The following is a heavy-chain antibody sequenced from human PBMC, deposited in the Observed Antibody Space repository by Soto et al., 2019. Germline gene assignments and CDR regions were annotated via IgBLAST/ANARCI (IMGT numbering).Heavy chain of an antibody. CDR2: IIPISGAA. V-gene: IGHV1-69*06. CDR1: GGTFSNYV. CDR3: ASYMTRTVVPYFDF. Sequence: QVQLVQSGAEVKKPGSSVKVSCKASGGTFSNYVVNWVRQAPGQGLEWMGMIIPISGAANYAQKVQGRVTITADKSTSTSYMELSSLRSEDTAVYYCASYMTRTVVPYFDFWGQGTLVTVSS. D-gene: IGHD1-7*01. J-gene: IGHJ4*02.